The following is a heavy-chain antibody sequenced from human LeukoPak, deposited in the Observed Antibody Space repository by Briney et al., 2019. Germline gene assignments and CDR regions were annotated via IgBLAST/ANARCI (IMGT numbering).Heavy chain of an antibody. V-gene: IGHV3-21*01. CDR1: GFTFSSYW. Sequence: PGGSLRLSCAASGFTFSSYWMTWVRQAPGKGLEWVSSISSSSSYIYYADSVKGRFTISRDNAKNSLYLQMNSLRAEDTAVYYCARDGYSSASGLNYYFDYWGQGTLVTVSS. CDR3: ARDGYSSASGLNYYFDY. J-gene: IGHJ4*02. CDR2: ISSSSSYI. D-gene: IGHD6-25*01.